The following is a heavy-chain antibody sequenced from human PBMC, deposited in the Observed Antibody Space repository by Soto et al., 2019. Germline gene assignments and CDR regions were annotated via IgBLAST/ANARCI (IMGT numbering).Heavy chain of an antibody. V-gene: IGHV3-23*01. Sequence: EVQLLESGGGLVQPGGSLRLSCAASGFTFSSYAMSWVRQAPGKGLEWVSAISGSGGSTYYADSVKGRFTISRDNSKNTLYLQMNSLRAEDTAVYYCAKDLAYRSGGSCYPDFAYWGQGTLVTVSS. CDR1: GFTFSSYA. CDR3: AKDLAYRSGGSCYPDFAY. CDR2: ISGSGGST. J-gene: IGHJ4*02. D-gene: IGHD2-15*01.